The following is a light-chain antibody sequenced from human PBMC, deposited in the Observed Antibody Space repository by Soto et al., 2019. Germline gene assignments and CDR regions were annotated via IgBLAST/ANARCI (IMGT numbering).Light chain of an antibody. CDR1: NSNIGTNA. Sequence: QSVLTQPPSASGTPGQRVTISCSGSNSNIGTNAVNWYQQIPGTAPKLLIYNNNQRPSGVPDRFSGSKSGTSASLTISGLHSDDEADHPCATWEDTLRSWVFGGGTKLTVL. CDR3: ATWEDTLRSWV. V-gene: IGLV1-44*01. J-gene: IGLJ3*02. CDR2: NNN.